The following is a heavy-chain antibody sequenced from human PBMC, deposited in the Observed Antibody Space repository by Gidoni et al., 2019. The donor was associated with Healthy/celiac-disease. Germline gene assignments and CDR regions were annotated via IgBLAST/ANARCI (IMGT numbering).Heavy chain of an antibody. J-gene: IGHJ4*02. CDR1: GSTFTSYD. CDR2: MNPNSGNT. V-gene: IGHV1-8*01. D-gene: IGHD3-22*01. CDR3: ARGYKDYYDSSGDFNFDY. Sequence: QVQLVQSGAEVKKPASSVKVSCKASGSTFTSYDINWLRQATGQGLDWGGWMNPNSGNTGYAQEFQGRVTMTRNTSISTAYMELSSLRSEDTAVYYCARGYKDYYDSSGDFNFDYWGQGTLVTVSS.